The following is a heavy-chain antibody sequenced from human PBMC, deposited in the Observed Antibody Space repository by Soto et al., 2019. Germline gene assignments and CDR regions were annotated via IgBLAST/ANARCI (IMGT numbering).Heavy chain of an antibody. CDR1: GFTFSSYA. D-gene: IGHD2-2*01. J-gene: IGHJ4*01. CDR3: ARDPGVPAAISYFDY. Sequence: PGGSLRLSCAASGFTFSSYAMHWVRQAPGKGLEWVTVISYDGSNKYYADSVKGRFTISRDNSKNTLYLQMNSLRAEDTAVYYCARDPGVPAAISYFDYWGQGTLVTVSS. CDR2: ISYDGSNK. V-gene: IGHV3-30-3*01.